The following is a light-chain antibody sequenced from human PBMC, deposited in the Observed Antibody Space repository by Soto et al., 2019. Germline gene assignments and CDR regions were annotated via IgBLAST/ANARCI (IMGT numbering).Light chain of an antibody. CDR1: QTISNY. J-gene: IGKJ2*01. Sequence: DIQMTQSPSSLSASVGDRVTITCRAGQTISNYLNWYQHKPGKAPKLLIYAASNLDRGVPARFSGSGSGTDFTLTISGLQPEDFATYFCQQSYSIPLLAFGHGTKVDIK. CDR2: AAS. V-gene: IGKV1-39*01. CDR3: QQSYSIPLLA.